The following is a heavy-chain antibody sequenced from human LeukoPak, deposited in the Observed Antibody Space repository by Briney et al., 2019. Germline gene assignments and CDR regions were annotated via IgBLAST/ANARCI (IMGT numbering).Heavy chain of an antibody. CDR2: ISSSSSTI. V-gene: IGHV3-48*01. CDR1: GFTFSSYS. Sequence: GGSLRLSCAASGFTFSSYSMNWVRQAPGKGLEWVSYISSSSSTIYYADSVKGRFTISRDNAKNSLYLQMNSLRAEDTAVYYCARDRGYSYGLHDAFDIWRQGTMVTVSS. CDR3: ARDRGYSYGLHDAFDI. D-gene: IGHD5-18*01. J-gene: IGHJ3*02.